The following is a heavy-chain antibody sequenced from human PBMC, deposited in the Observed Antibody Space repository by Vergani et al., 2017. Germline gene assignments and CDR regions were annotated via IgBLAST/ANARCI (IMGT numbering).Heavy chain of an antibody. Sequence: EAHLVESGGGLVKPGGSLRLSCAASGFNFSSHNMNWVRQAPGKGLEWVSSISSSSSYIYYADSVKGRFTISRDNAKNSLYLQMNCLRAEDTAVYYCSRDRYTAMFHDYGGQGTLVTVSS. CDR3: SRDRYTAMFHDY. V-gene: IGHV3-21*01. D-gene: IGHD5-18*01. J-gene: IGHJ4*02. CDR2: ISSSSSYI. CDR1: GFNFSSHN.